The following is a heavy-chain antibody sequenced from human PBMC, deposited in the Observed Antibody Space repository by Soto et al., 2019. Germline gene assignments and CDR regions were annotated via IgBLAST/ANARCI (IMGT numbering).Heavy chain of an antibody. CDR1: GFTFISHG. CDR2: ITSTSSFI. Sequence: EVQLVESGGGLVKPGGSLRLSCAASGFTFISHGMNWVRQAPGKGLEWVSCITSTSSFIYYADSVKGRFTISRDNAKNSLSLQMDSLRAEDTAVYYCARGAVVGMGQELDFWGQGILVIVSS. J-gene: IGHJ4*02. V-gene: IGHV3-21*01. D-gene: IGHD6-19*01. CDR3: ARGAVVGMGQELDF.